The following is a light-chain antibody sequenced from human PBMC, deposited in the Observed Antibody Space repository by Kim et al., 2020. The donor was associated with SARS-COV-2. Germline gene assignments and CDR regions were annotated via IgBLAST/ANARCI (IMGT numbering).Light chain of an antibody. V-gene: IGKV1-9*01. CDR1: QDIGSY. CDR3: QQLNSAPEIT. J-gene: IGKJ5*01. CDR2: ATT. Sequence: IQLTQSPSSLSASVGDRVTITCRASQDIGSYLAWYQQKPGKAPKLLIYATTTLLSGVPSRFSGSGSATHFTLTISSLQPEDFATYCFQQLNSAPEITFGQGTRMEIK.